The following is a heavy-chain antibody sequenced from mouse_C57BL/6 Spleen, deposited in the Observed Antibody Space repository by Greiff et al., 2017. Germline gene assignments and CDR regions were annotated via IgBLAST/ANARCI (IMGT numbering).Heavy chain of an antibody. CDR3: TGGQLRHGGYFDV. CDR2: IRLKSDNYAT. CDR1: GFTFSNYW. Sequence: EVKLVESGGGLVQPGGSMKLSCVASGFTFSNYWMNWVRQSPEQGLEWVAQIRLKSDNYATHYAESVKGRFTISRDDSKSSVYLQMNNLRAEDTVIYYCTGGQLRHGGYFDVWGTGTTVTVSS. V-gene: IGHV6-3*01. J-gene: IGHJ1*03. D-gene: IGHD3-2*02.